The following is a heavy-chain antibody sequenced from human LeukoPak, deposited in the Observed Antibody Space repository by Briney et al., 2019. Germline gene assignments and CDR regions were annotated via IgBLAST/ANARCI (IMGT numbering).Heavy chain of an antibody. Sequence: PGGSMRLSCAASGFTFSSYGMHWVRQAPGKGLEWVGRGRNKAKSYTTEYAASVKGRFTISRDDSKNSLYLQMNSLKTEDTAVYYCARGGSGSPLDPWGQGTLVTVSS. V-gene: IGHV3-72*01. CDR2: GRNKAKSYTT. CDR3: ARGGSGSPLDP. J-gene: IGHJ5*02. CDR1: GFTFSSYG. D-gene: IGHD3-10*01.